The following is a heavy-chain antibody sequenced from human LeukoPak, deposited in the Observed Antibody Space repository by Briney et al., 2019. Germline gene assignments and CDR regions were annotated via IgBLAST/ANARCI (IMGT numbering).Heavy chain of an antibody. Sequence: SETPSLTCTVSGDSITRYYWSWIRQPPGKGLEWIAYIYHSGSTNYNPSLKSRVTMSVDTSKNQFSLNLSSVTAADTAVYYCASGGGWNDKFNYWGQGTLVTVSS. D-gene: IGHD1-1*01. CDR3: ASGGGWNDKFNY. CDR2: IYHSGST. J-gene: IGHJ4*02. CDR1: GDSITRYY. V-gene: IGHV4-59*01.